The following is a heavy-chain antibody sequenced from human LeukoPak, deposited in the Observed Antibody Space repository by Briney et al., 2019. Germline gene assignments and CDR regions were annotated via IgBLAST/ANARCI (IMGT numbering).Heavy chain of an antibody. CDR1: GGTFSSYA. CDR2: IIPIFGTA. V-gene: IGHV1-69*13. Sequence: SVKVSCKASGGTFSSYAISWVRQAPGQVLEWVGGIIPIFGTANYAQKFQGGVTITADESTSTAYMELSSLRSEDRAVYYCAASPWGYSYGYDYFDYWGQGTLVTVSS. CDR3: AASPWGYSYGYDYFDY. D-gene: IGHD5-18*01. J-gene: IGHJ4*02.